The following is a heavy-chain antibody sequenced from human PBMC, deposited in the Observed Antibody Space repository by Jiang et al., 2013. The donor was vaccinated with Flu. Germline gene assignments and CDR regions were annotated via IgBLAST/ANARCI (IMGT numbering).Heavy chain of an antibody. V-gene: IGHV6-1*01. CDR2: TYYKSKWYN. J-gene: IGHJ4*02. CDR1: GDSVSSNTAA. CDR3: ARASYSHFWSGYKGPQDPNEYFDY. D-gene: IGHD3-3*01. Sequence: QTLSLTCAISGDSVSSNTAAWNWIRQSPSRGLEWLGRTYYKSKWYNDYAVSVKSRITINPDTSKNQFSLQLNSVTTEDTAVYYCARASYSHFWSGYKGPQDPNEYFDYWGQGTLVTVSS.